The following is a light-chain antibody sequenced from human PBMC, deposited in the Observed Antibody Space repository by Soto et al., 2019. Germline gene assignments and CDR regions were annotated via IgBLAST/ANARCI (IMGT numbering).Light chain of an antibody. CDR3: MQALQSPRT. J-gene: IGKJ1*01. CDR1: QSLLHSNGYNF. Sequence: DIVMTQSPLSLPVTPGEAASISCRSSQSLLHSNGYNFLDWYLQKPGQSPQILITLGSNRSSGVPDRFSGSGSGTDFTLKISRVEAEDVGVYYCMQALQSPRTFGQGTKVEIK. V-gene: IGKV2-28*01. CDR2: LGS.